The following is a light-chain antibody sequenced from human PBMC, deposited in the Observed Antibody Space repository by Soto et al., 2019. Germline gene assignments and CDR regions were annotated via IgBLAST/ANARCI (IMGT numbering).Light chain of an antibody. V-gene: IGKV3-20*01. CDR1: QSVSSSY. CDR2: GAS. Sequence: EIVLTQSPGTLSLSPGERATLSCRASQSVSSSYLAWYQQKPGQAPRLLIYGASSRATGIPDRFSGSGSGTDFTLTISRLEPEDFAVYYCQQYGGAFGPGTKVDSK. J-gene: IGKJ3*01. CDR3: QQYGGA.